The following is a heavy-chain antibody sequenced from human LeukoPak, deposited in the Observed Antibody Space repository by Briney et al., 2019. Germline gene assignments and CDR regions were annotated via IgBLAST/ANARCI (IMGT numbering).Heavy chain of an antibody. J-gene: IGHJ4*02. D-gene: IGHD3-3*01. CDR1: GFTVSSNY. CDR2: IYSGGST. V-gene: IGHV3-53*01. Sequence: PGGSLRLSCAASGFTVSSNYMSWVRQAPGKGLEWVSVIYSGGSTYYADSVKGRSTISRDNSKNTLYLQMNSLRAEDTAVYYCARVGYDFWSGSLDYWGQGTLVTVSS. CDR3: ARVGYDFWSGSLDY.